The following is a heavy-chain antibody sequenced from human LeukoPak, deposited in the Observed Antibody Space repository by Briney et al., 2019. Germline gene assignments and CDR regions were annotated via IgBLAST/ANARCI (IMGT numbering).Heavy chain of an antibody. CDR3: ARGPMVRGAYGMDV. CDR1: GFTFSSSW. Sequence: GGSLRPSCAASGFTFSSSWMLWVRQAPGKGLLWVSRINTDGSSTSYADSVKGRFTISRDNAENTLYLQMNSLRAEDTAVYYCARGPMVRGAYGMDVWGQGTTVTVSS. CDR2: INTDGSST. D-gene: IGHD3-10*01. V-gene: IGHV3-74*01. J-gene: IGHJ6*02.